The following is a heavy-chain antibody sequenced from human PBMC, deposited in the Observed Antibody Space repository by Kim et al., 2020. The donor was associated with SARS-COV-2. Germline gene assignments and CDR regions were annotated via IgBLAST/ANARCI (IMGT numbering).Heavy chain of an antibody. V-gene: IGHV4-39*01. D-gene: IGHD3-16*01. CDR3: ARRGVYYYYMDV. CDR1: GGSISSSSYY. CDR2: IYYSGST. Sequence: SETLSLTCTVSGGSISSSSYYWGWIRQPPGKGLEWIGSIYYSGSTYYNPSLKSRVTISVDTSKNQFSLKLSSVTAADTAVYYCARRGVYYYYMDVWGKGT. J-gene: IGHJ6*03.